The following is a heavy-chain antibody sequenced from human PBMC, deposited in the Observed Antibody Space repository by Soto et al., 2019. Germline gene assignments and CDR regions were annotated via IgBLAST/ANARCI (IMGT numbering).Heavy chain of an antibody. CDR3: ASGMYNWNSYYYYYMDV. J-gene: IGHJ6*03. CDR1: GGSISSYY. CDR2: IYYSGST. D-gene: IGHD1-7*01. Sequence: QVQLQESGPGLVKPSETLSLTCTVSGGSISSYYWSWIRQPPGKGLEWIGYIYYSGSTNYNPSLKSRVTISVDTSKNQFSLKLSSVTAADTAVYYCASGMYNWNSYYYYYMDVWGKGTTVTVSS. V-gene: IGHV4-59*01.